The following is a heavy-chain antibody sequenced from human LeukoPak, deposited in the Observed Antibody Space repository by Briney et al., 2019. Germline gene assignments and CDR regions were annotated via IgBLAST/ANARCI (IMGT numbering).Heavy chain of an antibody. CDR3: AKKAQYNGNYPLDY. Sequence: GGSLRLSCTASGFSFSGHWMHWARQAPGKGLEWVSGTSDRGDYTYYADSVKGRFTISRDNSKNTLYLQMNSLRAEDTALYFCAKKAQYNGNYPLDYWGQGTLVTVSS. CDR1: GFSFSGHW. CDR2: TSDRGDYT. D-gene: IGHD1-26*01. J-gene: IGHJ4*02. V-gene: IGHV3-23*01.